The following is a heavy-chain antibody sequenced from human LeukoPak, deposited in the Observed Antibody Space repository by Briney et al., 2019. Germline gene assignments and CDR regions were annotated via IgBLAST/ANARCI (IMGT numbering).Heavy chain of an antibody. CDR3: AKYGYYDFWSGYAPLFDY. J-gene: IGHJ4*02. D-gene: IGHD3-3*01. CDR2: ISGSGGST. CDR1: GFTFSSYA. Sequence: GGSLRLSCAASGFTFSSYAMSWVRQAPGKGLEWVSAISGSGGSTYYADSVKGRFTISRDNSKNTLYLQMNSLRAEDTAVYYCAKYGYYDFWSGYAPLFDYWGQGTLVTVSS. V-gene: IGHV3-23*01.